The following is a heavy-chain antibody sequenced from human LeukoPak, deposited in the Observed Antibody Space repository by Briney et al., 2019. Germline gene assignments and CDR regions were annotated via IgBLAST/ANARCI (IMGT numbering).Heavy chain of an antibody. CDR1: GYTFTGYY. Sequence: ASVKVSCKASGYTFTGYYMHWVRQAPGQGLEWMGWINPSSGGTNYAQKFQGRVTVTRDTSISTAYMDLSRLRSDDTAVYYCARAGVWDYSDSSGYHNAAFDIWGQGTMVTVSS. CDR2: INPSSGGT. V-gene: IGHV1-2*02. CDR3: ARAGVWDYSDSSGYHNAAFDI. J-gene: IGHJ3*02. D-gene: IGHD3-22*01.